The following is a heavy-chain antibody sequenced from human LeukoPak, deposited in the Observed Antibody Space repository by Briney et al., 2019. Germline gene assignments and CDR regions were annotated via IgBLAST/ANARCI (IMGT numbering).Heavy chain of an antibody. D-gene: IGHD3-22*01. V-gene: IGHV4-61*02. CDR2: IYTSGST. Sequence: SQTLSLTCTVSGGSISSGSYYWSWIRQPAGKGLEWIGRIYTSGSTNYNPSLKSRVTISVDTSKNQFSLKLSSVTAADTAVYYCARVGYYYDSSGYYPYFDYWGQGTLVTVSS. CDR3: ARVGYYYDSSGYYPYFDY. CDR1: GGSISSGSYY. J-gene: IGHJ4*02.